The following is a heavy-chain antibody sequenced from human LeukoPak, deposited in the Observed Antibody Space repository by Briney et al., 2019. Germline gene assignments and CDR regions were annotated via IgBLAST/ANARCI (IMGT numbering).Heavy chain of an antibody. V-gene: IGHV4-34*01. CDR3: ARRFVDTAMVEYYFDY. Sequence: KASETLSLTCAVYGGSFSGYYWSWIRQPPGKGLEWIGEINHSGSTNYNPSLKSRVTISVDTSKNQFSLKLSSVTAADTAVYYCARRFVDTAMVEYYFDYWDQGTLVTVSS. CDR1: GGSFSGYY. CDR2: INHSGST. J-gene: IGHJ4*02. D-gene: IGHD5-18*01.